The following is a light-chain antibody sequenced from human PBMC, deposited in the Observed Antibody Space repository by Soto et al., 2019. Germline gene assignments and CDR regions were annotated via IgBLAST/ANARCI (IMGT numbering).Light chain of an antibody. V-gene: IGKV3D-7*01. J-gene: IGKJ1*01. CDR1: QSVNNNY. CDR2: RAS. CDR3: LQYHNLWA. Sequence: EIVLTQSPGTLSLSPVERATLSFRASQSVNNNYLAWYQQRPGQAPRLLIYRASTRATGVPARFSGSGSGTEFTLTISSLQPEDFTVYSCLQYHNLWACGQGTKGDIK.